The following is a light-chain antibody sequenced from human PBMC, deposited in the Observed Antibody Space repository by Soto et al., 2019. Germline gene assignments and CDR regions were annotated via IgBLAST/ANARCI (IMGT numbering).Light chain of an antibody. V-gene: IGLV8-61*01. CDR2: STN. J-gene: IGLJ3*02. CDR1: SGSVSTSYY. CDR3: ILYMGSGIWV. Sequence: QAVVTQEPSFSVSPGGTVTLTCGLGSGSVSTSYYPSWYQQTPGQPPRTLIYSTNTRSSGVPDRFSGSILGNKAALTITGAQADDESNYYCILYMGSGIWVFGGGTKLT.